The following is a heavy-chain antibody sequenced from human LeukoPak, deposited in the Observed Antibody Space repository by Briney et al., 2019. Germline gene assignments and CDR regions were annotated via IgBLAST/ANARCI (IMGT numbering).Heavy chain of an antibody. CDR1: GFTFDDYT. V-gene: IGHV3-43*01. CDR3: AKEDGDIYCSGGSCHNWFDP. CDR2: ISWDGGST. Sequence: GGSLRLSCAASGFTFDDYTMHWVRQAPGKGLEWVSLISWDGGSTYYADSVKGRFTISRDNSKNSLYLQMNSLRIEDTALYYCAKEDGDIYCSGGSCHNWFDPWGQGTLVTVSS. J-gene: IGHJ5*02. D-gene: IGHD2-15*01.